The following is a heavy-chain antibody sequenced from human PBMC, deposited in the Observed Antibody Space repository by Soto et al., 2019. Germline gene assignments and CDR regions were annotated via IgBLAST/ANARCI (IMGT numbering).Heavy chain of an antibody. CDR2: MHKSDYDA. CDR1: GFTFSSYV. Sequence: EVQLLESGGGLVPPGGSLRLSCAASGFTFSSYVMSWVRQAPGKGLEWVSDMHKSDYDAHYADSVRGRFTISRDNSKNTVYLEMNSLRAEDTAVYYCVRPLREGWFSAYEIWGQGTMVTVSS. CDR3: VRPLREGWFSAYEI. D-gene: IGHD2-15*01. J-gene: IGHJ3*02. V-gene: IGHV3-23*05.